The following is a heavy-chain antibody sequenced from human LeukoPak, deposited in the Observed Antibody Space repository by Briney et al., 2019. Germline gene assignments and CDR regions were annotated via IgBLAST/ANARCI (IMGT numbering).Heavy chain of an antibody. J-gene: IGHJ5*02. CDR2: IYYSGST. CDR1: GDSISSNGFY. Sequence: SETLSLTCSVSGDSISSNGFYWGWIRQPPGKGLEWLGSIYYSGSTYDNPSLKSRVTISVDTSKNQFSLKLSSVTAADTAVYYCARLGDSGSTLNWFDPWGQGTLVTVSS. V-gene: IGHV4-39*01. D-gene: IGHD3-10*01. CDR3: ARLGDSGSTLNWFDP.